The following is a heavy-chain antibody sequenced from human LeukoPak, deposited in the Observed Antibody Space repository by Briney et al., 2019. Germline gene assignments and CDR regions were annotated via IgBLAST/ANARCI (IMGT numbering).Heavy chain of an antibody. CDR1: GGSISSYY. J-gene: IGHJ3*01. CDR2: IYYSGST. CDR3: ARGLLDGYTHPAAFDF. V-gene: IGHV4-59*01. Sequence: SETLSLTCSVSGGSISSYYWSWIRQPPGKGLEWIGYIYYSGSTNYNPSLKSRVTISLDTSKNQLSLKVSSVTAADTAVYYCARGLLDGYTHPAAFDFWGQGTMVTVSS. D-gene: IGHD5-24*01.